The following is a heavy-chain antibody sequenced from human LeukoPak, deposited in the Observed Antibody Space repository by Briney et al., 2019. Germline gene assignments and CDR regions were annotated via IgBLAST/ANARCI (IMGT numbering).Heavy chain of an antibody. Sequence: GGSLRLSCAASGFTVSSKYINWVRQAPGKGLEWVSLICGSTRAAYADSAKGRCSISRDNSMHTVYLQMNSLRAEDTAIYYCARLNFGDDYWSQGTLVAVAS. D-gene: IGHD4-17*01. CDR1: GFTVSSKY. CDR2: ICGSTRA. J-gene: IGHJ4*02. CDR3: ARLNFGDDY. V-gene: IGHV3-66*01.